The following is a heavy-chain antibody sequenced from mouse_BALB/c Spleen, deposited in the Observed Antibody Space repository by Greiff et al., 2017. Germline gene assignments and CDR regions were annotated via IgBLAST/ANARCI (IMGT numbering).Heavy chain of an antibody. Sequence: VQLQQSGAELMKPGASVKISCKATGYTFSSYWIEWVKQRPGHGLEWIGEILPGSGSTNYNEKFKGKATFTADTSSNTAYMQLSSLTSEDSAVYYWARIYDYDGPWFADWGQGTLVTVSA. CDR3: ARIYDYDGPWFAD. CDR1: GYTFSSYW. D-gene: IGHD2-4*01. J-gene: IGHJ3*01. CDR2: ILPGSGST. V-gene: IGHV1-9*01.